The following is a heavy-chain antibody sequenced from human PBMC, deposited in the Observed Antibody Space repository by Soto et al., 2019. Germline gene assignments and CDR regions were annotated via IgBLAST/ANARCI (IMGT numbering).Heavy chain of an antibody. V-gene: IGHV3-7*03. CDR2: IKEDGSEK. D-gene: IGHD3-16*01. CDR3: VRVGRFGGY. CDR1: GFTFSSYW. Sequence: EVQLVESGGGLVQPGGSLRLSCAASGFTFSSYWMSWVRQAPGKGLEWVANIKEDGSEKYYVDSVKGRFTISRDNAKNSLFLQMNSLKAEDTAVYYCVRVGRFGGYWGQGTLVTVSS. J-gene: IGHJ4*02.